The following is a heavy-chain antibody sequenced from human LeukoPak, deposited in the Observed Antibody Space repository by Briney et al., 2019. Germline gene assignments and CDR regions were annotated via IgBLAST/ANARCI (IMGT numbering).Heavy chain of an antibody. V-gene: IGHV4-59*01. CDR1: GGTISTYY. D-gene: IGHD6-19*01. Sequence: PSETLSLTCTVSGGTISTYYWSWIRQPPGKGLEWIGYIYFTGSTNYKPSLNSRVTMSVDTSKNQFSLKLTSMTAADTAVYYCARGGTVAGRSPGKFDYWGQGALVTVSS. CDR2: IYFTGST. CDR3: ARGGTVAGRSPGKFDY. J-gene: IGHJ4*02.